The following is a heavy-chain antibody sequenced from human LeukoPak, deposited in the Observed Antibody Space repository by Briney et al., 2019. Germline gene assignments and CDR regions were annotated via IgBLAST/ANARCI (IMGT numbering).Heavy chain of an antibody. CDR1: GASITNYF. D-gene: IGHD3-3*01. J-gene: IGHJ4*02. CDR2: VYSGAY. CDR3: ARLRPRTNYDFSSGYYAFDY. Sequence: SGTLSLTCTVSGASITNYFWGWIRQPPGKGLQWIGYVYSGAYYYNPSPVSRLTVSVDTAKNQFSLGLRSVTAADTAVYYCARLRPRTNYDFSSGYYAFDYWGQGTLVTVSS. V-gene: IGHV4-4*09.